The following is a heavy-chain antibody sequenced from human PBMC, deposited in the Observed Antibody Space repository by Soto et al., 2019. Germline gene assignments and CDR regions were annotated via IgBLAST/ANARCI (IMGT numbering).Heavy chain of an antibody. Sequence: QVQLQQWGAGLLKPSETLSLTCAVYGGSFSGYYWSWIRQPPGKGLEWIGEINHSGSTNYNPSLKSRVTISVDTSKNQFSLKLGSVTAADTAVYYCARGTVWDYVWGSYRSYYFDYWGQGTLVTVSS. CDR3: ARGTVWDYVWGSYRSYYFDY. CDR1: GGSFSGYY. V-gene: IGHV4-34*01. J-gene: IGHJ4*02. D-gene: IGHD3-16*02. CDR2: INHSGST.